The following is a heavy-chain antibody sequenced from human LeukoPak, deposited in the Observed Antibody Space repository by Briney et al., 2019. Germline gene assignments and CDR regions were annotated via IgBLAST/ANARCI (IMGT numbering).Heavy chain of an antibody. Sequence: GESLKISCKASGYSFANYWVGWVRQMPGKGLEWMGIIYPDDSNTRYSPSFQGQVTISADKSIPTAYLQWSSLKASDTAMYYWARVLDLAAAGYNWFDPWGQGTLVTVSS. V-gene: IGHV5-51*01. CDR3: ARVLDLAAAGYNWFDP. D-gene: IGHD6-13*01. J-gene: IGHJ5*02. CDR1: GYSFANYW. CDR2: IYPDDSNT.